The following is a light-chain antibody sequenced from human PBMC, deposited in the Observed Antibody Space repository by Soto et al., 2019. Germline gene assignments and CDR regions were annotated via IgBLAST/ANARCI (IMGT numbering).Light chain of an antibody. J-gene: IGKJ2*01. V-gene: IGKV1D-12*01. CDR1: QSLNIW. CDR3: QQANTFPYT. Sequence: DIQMTQSPSSASASVGDRLTITCRASQSLNIWLAWYQQKPGKAPKLLIYAASSLQSGVPPRFSGSGSGTDFTLTISSLQPEDFATYYCQQANTFPYTFGQGTKVDIK. CDR2: AAS.